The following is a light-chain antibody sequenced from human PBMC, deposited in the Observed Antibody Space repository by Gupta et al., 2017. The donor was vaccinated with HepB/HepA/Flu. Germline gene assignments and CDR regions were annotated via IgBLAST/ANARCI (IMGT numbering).Light chain of an antibody. Sequence: SYELTQPPSVSVSPGQTTSITCSGDNLGNKYTSWYQQKPGQSPVMVIYQDTKRPSGIPERFSGSNSGNTATLTISGTQATDEADYYCQAWDTRTVVFGGGTKLT. CDR2: QDT. CDR3: QAWDTRTVV. V-gene: IGLV3-1*01. CDR1: NLGNKY. J-gene: IGLJ2*01.